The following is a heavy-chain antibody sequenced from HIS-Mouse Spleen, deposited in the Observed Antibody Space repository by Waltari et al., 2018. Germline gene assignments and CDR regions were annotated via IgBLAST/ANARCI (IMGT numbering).Heavy chain of an antibody. CDR3: AREIPYSSSWYDWYFDL. J-gene: IGHJ2*01. CDR1: GGSISSSSYY. D-gene: IGHD6-13*01. Sequence: QLQLQESGPGLVKPSETLSLTCTVSGGSISSSSYYWGWIRQPPGKGLEWIGSIYSSGLTSYNPSLKSRVTISVDTAKNQFALKLSSVTAADTAVYYCAREIPYSSSWYDWYFDLWGRGTLVTVSS. V-gene: IGHV4-39*07. CDR2: IYSSGLT.